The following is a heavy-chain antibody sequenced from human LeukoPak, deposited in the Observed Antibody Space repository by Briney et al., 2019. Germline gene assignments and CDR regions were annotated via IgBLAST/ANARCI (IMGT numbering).Heavy chain of an antibody. CDR3: AKDEIGAVAGLIDY. Sequence: GGSLRLSCAASGFTFSSYGMYWVRQAPGKGLEWVALISHDGSNKYYADSVKGRFTISRDNSENTLYLQMNSLRAEDTAVYYCAKDEIGAVAGLIDYWGQGTLVTVSS. V-gene: IGHV3-30*18. D-gene: IGHD6-19*01. J-gene: IGHJ4*02. CDR2: ISHDGSNK. CDR1: GFTFSSYG.